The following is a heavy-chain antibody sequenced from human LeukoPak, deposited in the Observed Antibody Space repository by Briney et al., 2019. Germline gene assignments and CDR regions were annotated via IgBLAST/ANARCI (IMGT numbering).Heavy chain of an antibody. J-gene: IGHJ5*02. V-gene: IGHV3-7*04. Sequence: GGSLRLPCAASGFIFSTYWMRCVRHAPGKGVGWVANIKEDVSTKYYGDSMKDRFTISRDNAKYSLYLQMNSLRDEDTAVSYCARDIPYYYDSRGYFYEGDTWGQGTLVTVSS. D-gene: IGHD3-22*01. CDR3: ARDIPYYYDSRGYFYEGDT. CDR1: GFIFSTYW. CDR2: IKEDVSTK.